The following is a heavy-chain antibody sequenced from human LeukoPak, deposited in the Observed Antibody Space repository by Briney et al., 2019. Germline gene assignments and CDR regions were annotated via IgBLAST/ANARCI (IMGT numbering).Heavy chain of an antibody. CDR2: ISGSGDST. J-gene: IGHJ4*02. CDR1: KFNFA. CDR3: ARARVVVVVPATRPVHYFDY. V-gene: IGHV3-23*01. Sequence: GGSLRLSCAASKFNFAMSWVRQTAGKRLEWVSAISGSGDSTFYADSVKGRFTISRDNSKNTLYLQINSLRAEDTAVYYCARARVVVVVPATRPVHYFDYWGQGTRVTVSS. D-gene: IGHD2-15*01.